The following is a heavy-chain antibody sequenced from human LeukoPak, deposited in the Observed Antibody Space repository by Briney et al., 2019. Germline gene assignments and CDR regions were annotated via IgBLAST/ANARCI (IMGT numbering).Heavy chain of an antibody. CDR3: GGLKSSGYLIEY. CDR1: GFTFSTYG. J-gene: IGHJ4*02. CDR2: IWYDGSNK. Sequence: GGSLRLSCASSGFTFSTYGMHWLRQAPGKGLEWVALIWYDGSNKKYADSVKGRFTISRDNSKNTLYLQMNSLRAEDTAVYYCGGLKSSGYLIEYWGQGGLVTVSS. D-gene: IGHD3-22*01. V-gene: IGHV3-33*01.